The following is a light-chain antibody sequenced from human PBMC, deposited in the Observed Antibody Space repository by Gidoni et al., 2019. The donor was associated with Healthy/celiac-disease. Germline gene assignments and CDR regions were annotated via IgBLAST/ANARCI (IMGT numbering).Light chain of an antibody. CDR2: WAS. Sequence: DIGVTQSPDSLAVSLGERATINCKSSQSVLYSSNNKNYLAWYQQKPGQPPKLLIYWASTRESGVPDRFSGSGSGTDFTLTISSLQAEDVAVYYCQQYYSTPPLTFGGGTKVEIK. V-gene: IGKV4-1*01. CDR1: QSVLYSSNNKNY. J-gene: IGKJ4*01. CDR3: QQYYSTPPLT.